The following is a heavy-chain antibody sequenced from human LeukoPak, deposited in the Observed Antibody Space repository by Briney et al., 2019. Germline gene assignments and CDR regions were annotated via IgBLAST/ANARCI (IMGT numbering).Heavy chain of an antibody. D-gene: IGHD2-15*01. Sequence: ASVKVSCKASGSTFTTYYMHWVRQAPGQGLEWMGIINPSGGSTSHAQKFQGRVTMNRDTSTRTVYMELSSLRSEDTAVYYCASEGYCSGGNCYRVYSFDSWGQGTLVTVSS. CDR1: GSTFTTYY. J-gene: IGHJ4*02. CDR3: ASEGYCSGGNCYRVYSFDS. CDR2: INPSGGST. V-gene: IGHV1-46*01.